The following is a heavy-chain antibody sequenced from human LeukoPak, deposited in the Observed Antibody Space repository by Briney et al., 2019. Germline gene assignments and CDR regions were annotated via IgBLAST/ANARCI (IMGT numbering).Heavy chain of an antibody. CDR2: INTVSTNI. CDR1: GFTFTSYR. J-gene: IGHJ4*02. D-gene: IGHD3-3*01. V-gene: IGHV3-48*01. Sequence: GGSLRLSCAASGFTFTSYRMSWVRQAPGKGLEWISYINTVSTNIFYADSVKGRFTISRDNAQNSLFLHMSSLRAEDTAVYYCARVPLQGWVSIFGVVLDYFDYWGQGTLVTVSS. CDR3: ARVPLQGWVSIFGVVLDYFDY.